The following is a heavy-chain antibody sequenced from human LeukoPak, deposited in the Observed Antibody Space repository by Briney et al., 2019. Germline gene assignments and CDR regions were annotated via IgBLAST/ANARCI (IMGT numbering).Heavy chain of an antibody. CDR2: IYYSGST. CDR3: AAEVGDYVDY. Sequence: PSETLSLTCTVSGGSVSSGSYYWSWIRQPPGKGLEWIGYIYYSGSTNYNPSLKCRVTISVDTSKNQFSLKLSSVTAADTAVYYCAAEVGDYVDYWGQGTLATVSS. V-gene: IGHV4-61*01. J-gene: IGHJ4*02. CDR1: GGSVSSGSYY. D-gene: IGHD1-26*01.